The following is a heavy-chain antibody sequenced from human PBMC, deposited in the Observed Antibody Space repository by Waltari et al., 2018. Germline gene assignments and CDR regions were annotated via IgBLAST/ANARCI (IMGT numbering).Heavy chain of an antibody. CDR1: GGSISSSDW. CDR3: ARDGLSGTTFDY. Sequence: QVQLQESGPAVVKPSETLSLTCAVSGGSISSSDWWSWNSQYPGKGLEWIGGIFGSSGGTDYQPSLKSRVTISKDTSQNLFSLKLSSVTAADTAVYYCARDGLSGTTFDYLGRGVLVTVSS. CDR2: IFGSSGGT. J-gene: IGHJ4*02. D-gene: IGHD1-20*01. V-gene: IGHV4-4*02.